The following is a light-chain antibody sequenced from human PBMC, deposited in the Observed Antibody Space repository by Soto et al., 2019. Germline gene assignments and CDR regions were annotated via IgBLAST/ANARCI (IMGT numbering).Light chain of an antibody. CDR1: SSDLVTYNY. V-gene: IGLV2-14*01. CDR2: QVS. CDR3: SSYTDSSNYV. Sequence: QSALTQPASVSGSPGQSITISCTATSSDLVTYNYVSWYQQHPGKAPKLIISQVSDRPSGVSNRFSGSRSGNTASLTISGLQAEDEADYYCSSYTDSSNYVFGTGTKLTVL. J-gene: IGLJ1*01.